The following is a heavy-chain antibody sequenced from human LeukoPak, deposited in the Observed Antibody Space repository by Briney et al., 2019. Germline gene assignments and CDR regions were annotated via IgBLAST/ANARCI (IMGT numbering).Heavy chain of an antibody. CDR3: ARGKEDHDGSDFPLLAY. V-gene: IGHV1-8*01. CDR2: MNPDSGDT. CDR1: GDTFTNYD. J-gene: IGHJ4*02. D-gene: IGHD3-22*01. Sequence: ASVKVSCKASGDTFTNYDFNWVRKATGRGLEWMGWMNPDSGDTGYAQKFQGRLTMTRDTSISTAYMELGSLTSDDTAIYYCARGKEDHDGSDFPLLAYWGQGTLVTVSS.